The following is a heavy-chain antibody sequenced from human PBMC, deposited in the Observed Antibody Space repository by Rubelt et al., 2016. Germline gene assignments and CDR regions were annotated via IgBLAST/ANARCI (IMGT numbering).Heavy chain of an antibody. CDR1: GFTFSSYA. CDR3: VRDWALEVSTSGADALDI. CDR2: ISGSGADT. D-gene: IGHD2/OR15-2a*01. V-gene: IGHV3-21*01. J-gene: IGHJ3*02. Sequence: EVQLLESGGGLVQPGGSLRLSCEASGFTFSSYAISCVRQASGKGLEWLSSISGSGADTYYAASVPGLFTISRDNPKNSLYRKMSSRRAEETAMDYCVRDWALEVSTSGADALDIWGQGTMVTVSS.